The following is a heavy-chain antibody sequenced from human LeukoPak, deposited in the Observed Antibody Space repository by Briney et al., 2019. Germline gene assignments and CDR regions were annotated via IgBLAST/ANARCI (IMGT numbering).Heavy chain of an antibody. CDR3: AKSPNYGATVDAFDI. D-gene: IGHD1-26*01. CDR2: IKQDGSEK. V-gene: IGHV3-7*03. J-gene: IGHJ3*02. Sequence: GGSLRLSCAASGFTFSSYWMSWVRQAPGKGLEWVANIKQDGSEKYYVDSVKGRFTISRDNAKNSLYLQMNSLRAEDTAVYYCAKSPNYGATVDAFDIWGQGTMVTVSS. CDR1: GFTFSSYW.